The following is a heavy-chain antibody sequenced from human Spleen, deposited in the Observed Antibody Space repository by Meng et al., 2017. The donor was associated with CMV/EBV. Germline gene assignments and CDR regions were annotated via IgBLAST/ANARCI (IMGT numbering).Heavy chain of an antibody. J-gene: IGHJ4*02. CDR1: GDSVSSNSAT. D-gene: IGHD3-22*01. Sequence: SQTLSLTCAISGDSVSSNSATWNWIRQSPSRGLEWLGRTYYRSKWYNDYAVSVKSRITFNSDTSKNQFSLHLNSVTPEDTAVYYCVRVDSSDYFYFDYWGQGTLVTVSS. V-gene: IGHV6-1*01. CDR2: TYYRSKWYN. CDR3: VRVDSSDYFYFDY.